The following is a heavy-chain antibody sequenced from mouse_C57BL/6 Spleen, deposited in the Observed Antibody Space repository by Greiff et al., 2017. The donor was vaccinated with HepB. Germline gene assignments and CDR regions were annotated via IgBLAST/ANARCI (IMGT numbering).Heavy chain of an antibody. D-gene: IGHD1-1*01. J-gene: IGHJ4*01. Sequence: EVKLVESGGGLVQPGGSMKLSCVASGFTFSNYWMNWVRQSPEKGLEWVAQIRLKSDNYATHYAESVKGRFTISRDDSKSSVYLQMNNLRAEDTGIYYCTVYYYGSRYAMDYWGQGTSVTVSS. V-gene: IGHV6-3*01. CDR1: GFTFSNYW. CDR3: TVYYYGSRYAMDY. CDR2: IRLKSDNYAT.